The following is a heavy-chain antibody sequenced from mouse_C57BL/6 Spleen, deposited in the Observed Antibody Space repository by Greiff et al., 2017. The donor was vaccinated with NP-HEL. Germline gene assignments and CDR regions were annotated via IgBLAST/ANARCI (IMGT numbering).Heavy chain of an antibody. J-gene: IGHJ3*01. Sequence: EVKVEESGEGLVKPGGSLKLSCAASGFTFSSYAMSWVRQTPEKRLEWVAYISSGGDYIYYADTVKGRFTISRDNARNTLYLQMSSLKSEDTAMYYCTRDRGFAYWCQGTLVTVSA. CDR1: GFTFSSYA. V-gene: IGHV5-9-1*02. D-gene: IGHD3-1*01. CDR3: TRDRGFAY. CDR2: ISSGGDYI.